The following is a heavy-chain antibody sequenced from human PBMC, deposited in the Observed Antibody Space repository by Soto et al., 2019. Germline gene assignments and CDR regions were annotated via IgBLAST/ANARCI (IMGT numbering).Heavy chain of an antibody. CDR1: GDSVSSDSAA. D-gene: IGHD6-13*01. CDR3: ARDWRIEAAGLWVYFDY. CDR2: TYYRSKWYN. Sequence: TXSLTCAICGDSVSSDSAALNWIRQSPSRGLEWLGRTYYRSKWYNDYAVSVKSRITINPDTSKNQFSLQLNSVTPEDTAVYYCARDWRIEAAGLWVYFDYWGQGTLVTASS. J-gene: IGHJ4*02. V-gene: IGHV6-1*01.